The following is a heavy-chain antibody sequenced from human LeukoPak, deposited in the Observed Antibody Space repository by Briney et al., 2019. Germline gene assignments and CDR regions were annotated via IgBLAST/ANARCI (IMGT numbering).Heavy chain of an antibody. CDR1: GGSFNTYY. CDR2: INRYGSA. CDR3: ARDSPYSPHDY. J-gene: IGHJ4*02. V-gene: IGHV4-34*01. Sequence: SETLSLTCAVYGGSFNTYYWSWIRQPPGKGLEWIGQINRYGSANYNPSLKSRVAISLDTSKSQFSLKVTSVTVADTAVYYCARDSPYSPHDYWGQGTLVTVSS. D-gene: IGHD5-18*01.